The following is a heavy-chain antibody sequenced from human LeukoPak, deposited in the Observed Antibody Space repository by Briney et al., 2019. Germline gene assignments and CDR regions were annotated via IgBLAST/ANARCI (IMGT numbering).Heavy chain of an antibody. CDR2: IYHTGST. CDR3: ARHSRDIADRPDYYYYGMDV. CDR1: GGSISSYY. Sequence: KASETLSLTCTVSGGSISSYYWSWIRQPPGKGLEWGGYIYHTGSTNYNPSLKSRVTISVDTSKNQFSLKLSSVTAADTAVYYCARHSRDIADRPDYYYYGMDVWGQGTTVTVSS. V-gene: IGHV4-59*08. J-gene: IGHJ6*02. D-gene: IGHD6-6*01.